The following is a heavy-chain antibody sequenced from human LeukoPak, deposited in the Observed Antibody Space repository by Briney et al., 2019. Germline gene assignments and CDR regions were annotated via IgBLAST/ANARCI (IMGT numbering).Heavy chain of an antibody. J-gene: IGHJ4*02. V-gene: IGHV3-23*01. D-gene: IGHD6-13*01. Sequence: GGSLRLSCAASGFTFSSYAMSWVRQAPGKGLEWVSVTSGSGGKTYYADFVKGRFTISRDNSKNTLYLQMNSLRAEDTAVYYCAKGPIEAAANGLYFDYWGQGTLVTVSS. CDR1: GFTFSSYA. CDR3: AKGPIEAAANGLYFDY. CDR2: TSGSGGKT.